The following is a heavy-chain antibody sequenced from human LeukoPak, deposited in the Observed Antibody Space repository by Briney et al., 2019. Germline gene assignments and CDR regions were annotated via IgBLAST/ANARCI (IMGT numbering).Heavy chain of an antibody. D-gene: IGHD6-19*01. Sequence: GGSLRLSCAASGFTFSSYSMNWVRQAPGKGLEWVSYISSSSSTIYYADSVKGRFTISRDNAKNSLYLQMYSLRAEDTAVYYCAKVLPGSGWYGGADYWGQGTLVTVSS. CDR3: AKVLPGSGWYGGADY. J-gene: IGHJ4*02. CDR2: ISSSSSTI. CDR1: GFTFSSYS. V-gene: IGHV3-48*01.